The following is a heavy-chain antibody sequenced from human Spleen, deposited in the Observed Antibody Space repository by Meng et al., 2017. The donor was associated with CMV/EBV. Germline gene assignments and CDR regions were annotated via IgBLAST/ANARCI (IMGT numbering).Heavy chain of an antibody. CDR2: ISDSTGNT. V-gene: IGHV3-23*01. Sequence: GSLKISCAASGFTFSSYWMSWVRQAPGKGLEWVSVISDSTGNTYYADSVKGRFAILRDNSKSTLHLQMSSLRAEDTAVYYCAKGDVAARPPDYWGQGTLVTVSS. D-gene: IGHD6-6*01. CDR1: GFTFSSYW. J-gene: IGHJ4*02. CDR3: AKGDVAARPPDY.